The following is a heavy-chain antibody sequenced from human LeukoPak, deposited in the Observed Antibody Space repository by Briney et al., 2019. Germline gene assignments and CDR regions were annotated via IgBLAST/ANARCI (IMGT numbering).Heavy chain of an antibody. V-gene: IGHV1-24*01. CDR2: FGPEDGEDGDT. J-gene: IGHJ4*02. CDR3: AMTDRYAGRPFDY. Sequence: ATVKVSCKVSGSSLIEVAMHWARQAPGKALECVGSFGPEDGEDGDTDYAQKFQGRVTMTEDASTDTAYMELTSLSSEDTALYYCAMTDRYAGRPFDYWGQGTLVTVS. CDR1: GSSLIEVA. D-gene: IGHD3-9*01.